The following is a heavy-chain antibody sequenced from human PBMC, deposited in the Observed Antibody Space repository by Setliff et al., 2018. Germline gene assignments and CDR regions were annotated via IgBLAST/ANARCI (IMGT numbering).Heavy chain of an antibody. CDR3: ARRDGDFDY. D-gene: IGHD4-17*01. CDR2: INHSGST. Sequence: SETLSLTCAVYGGSFSTYYWIWIRQPPGKGLEWSGEINHSGSTNYNPSLKSRVTISVDTSKNQFSLKLSSVTAADTAVYYCARRDGDFDYWGQGTLVTVSS. V-gene: IGHV4-34*01. J-gene: IGHJ4*02. CDR1: GGSFSTYY.